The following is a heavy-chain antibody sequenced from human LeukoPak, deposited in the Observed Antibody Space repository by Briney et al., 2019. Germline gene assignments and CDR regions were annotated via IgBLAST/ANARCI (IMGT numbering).Heavy chain of an antibody. CDR2: INTDGSIT. Sequence: GGSLRLSCAASGFTFSSYWMHWVRQAPGKGLVWVSRINTDGSITNYADSVKGRFTISRDDAKNTLYLQMNSLGGEDTAIYYCTGGGTGWYSDYWGQGTLVTVSS. J-gene: IGHJ4*02. CDR3: TGGGTGWYSDY. V-gene: IGHV3-74*01. CDR1: GFTFSSYW. D-gene: IGHD6-19*01.